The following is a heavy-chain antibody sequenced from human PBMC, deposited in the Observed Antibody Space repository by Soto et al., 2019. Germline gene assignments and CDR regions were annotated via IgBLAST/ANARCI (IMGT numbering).Heavy chain of an antibody. CDR3: ARGGNSSSWYDYYYYMDV. V-gene: IGHV4-34*01. Sequence: SETLSLTCAVYGGSFSGYYWSWIRQPPGKGLEWIGEINHSGSTNYNPSLKSRVTISVDTSKNQFSLKLSSVTAADTAVYYCARGGNSSSWYDYYYYMDVWGKGTTVTVSS. D-gene: IGHD6-13*01. J-gene: IGHJ6*03. CDR1: GGSFSGYY. CDR2: INHSGST.